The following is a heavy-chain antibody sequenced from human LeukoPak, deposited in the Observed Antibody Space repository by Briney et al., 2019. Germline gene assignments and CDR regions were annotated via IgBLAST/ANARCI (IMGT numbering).Heavy chain of an antibody. D-gene: IGHD3-22*01. V-gene: IGHV3-21*01. J-gene: IGHJ3*02. Sequence: KPGGSLRLSCAASGFTFSSYSMNWVRQAPGKGLEWVSSISSSSSYIYYADSVKGRFTISRDNAKNSLYLQMNSLRAEDTAVYYCAREPNYYDSSGYYSGAFDIWGQGTMVTVSS. CDR2: ISSSSSYI. CDR1: GFTFSSYS. CDR3: AREPNYYDSSGYYSGAFDI.